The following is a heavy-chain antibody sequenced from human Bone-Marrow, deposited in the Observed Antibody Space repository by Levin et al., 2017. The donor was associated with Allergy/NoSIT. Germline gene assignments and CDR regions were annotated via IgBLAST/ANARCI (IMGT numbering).Heavy chain of an antibody. Sequence: GGSLRLSCVASGFTFSSYWMNWVRQVPGKGLEWVANIKQDGSEKYYVDSVKGRFSISRDDARNSLYLQMNSLRAEDTALYYYARGDGYLFDYWGQGTLVTVSS. CDR3: ARGDGYLFDY. D-gene: IGHD3-22*01. V-gene: IGHV3-7*01. J-gene: IGHJ4*02. CDR2: IKQDGSEK. CDR1: GFTFSSYW.